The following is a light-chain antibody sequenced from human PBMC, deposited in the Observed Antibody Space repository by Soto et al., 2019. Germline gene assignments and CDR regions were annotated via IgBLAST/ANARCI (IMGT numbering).Light chain of an antibody. V-gene: IGLV2-18*02. Sequence: QSVLTQPPSVSGSPGQSVAISCTGTSSDVGGYNRVSWYQQPPGKAPKLLIYDVSNRPSGGSTRFSGSKSGNTASLTISGLQAEDEADYYCTSYASSSAYVFGTGPKVTVL. J-gene: IGLJ1*01. CDR3: TSYASSSAYV. CDR2: DVS. CDR1: SSDVGGYNR.